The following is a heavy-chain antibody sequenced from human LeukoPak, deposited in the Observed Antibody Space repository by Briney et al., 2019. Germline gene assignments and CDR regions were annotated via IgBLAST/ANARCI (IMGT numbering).Heavy chain of an antibody. CDR1: GFTFSNYG. V-gene: IGHV3-9*01. J-gene: IGHJ4*02. CDR2: ISWNSGSI. CDR3: ALSLWFGELSYFDY. D-gene: IGHD3-10*01. Sequence: PGGSPRLSCAASGFTFSNYGMSWVRQAPGKGLEWVSGISWNSGSIGYADSVKGRFTISRDNAKNSLYLQMNSLRAEDTALYYCALSLWFGELSYFDYWGQGTLVTVSS.